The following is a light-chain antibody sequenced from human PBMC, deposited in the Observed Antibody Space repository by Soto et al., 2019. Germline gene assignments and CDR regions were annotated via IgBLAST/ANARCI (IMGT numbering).Light chain of an antibody. CDR3: QQYVNYPYT. V-gene: IGKV1-5*01. Sequence: DIQMTQSPSTLSPSVGDRVAITCRASQSIGRWLAWYQQKPGKAPKLLIYDASSLASGVPSRFSGSGSGTEFTLTISSLQPDDFVTYYCQQYVNYPYTFRQGTKLEIK. J-gene: IGKJ2*01. CDR2: DAS. CDR1: QSIGRW.